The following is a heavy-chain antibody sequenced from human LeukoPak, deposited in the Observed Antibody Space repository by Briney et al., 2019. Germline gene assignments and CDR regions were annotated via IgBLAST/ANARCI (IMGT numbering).Heavy chain of an antibody. CDR2: INPHSGGR. CDR1: GYSFTDYY. J-gene: IGHJ4*02. Sequence: ASVKVSCKASGYSFTDYYIHWVRQAPGQGLEWMGWINPHSGGRNLAQKFQGWVTMTRDTSITTVYMELTSLKSDDTAVYYCARDRTTMIRGVTLPLNYFDSWGQGTLVTVSS. V-gene: IGHV1-2*04. CDR3: ARDRTTMIRGVTLPLNYFDS. D-gene: IGHD3-10*01.